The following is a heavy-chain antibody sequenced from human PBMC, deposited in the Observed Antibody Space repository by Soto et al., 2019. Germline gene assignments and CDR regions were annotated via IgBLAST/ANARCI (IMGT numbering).Heavy chain of an antibody. CDR1: GFTFSSYG. CDR2: IWYDGRNK. V-gene: IGHV3-33*01. D-gene: IGHD2-2*01. CDR3: ARGRVGYCIRTSCLPFDP. J-gene: IGHJ5*02. Sequence: QVQLVESGGGVVQPGRSLRLSCAASGFTFSSYGMHWVRQAPGKGLEWVAVIWYDGRNKYYADSVKGRFTISRDNSKNTQYLQMSSLRAEDTAVYYCARGRVGYCIRTSCLPFDPWGQGTLVTVSS.